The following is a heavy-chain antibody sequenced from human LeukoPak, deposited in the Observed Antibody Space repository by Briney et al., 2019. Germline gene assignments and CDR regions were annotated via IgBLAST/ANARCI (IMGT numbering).Heavy chain of an antibody. CDR3: ARAMVRGVPDY. CDR2: ISSSSSTI. J-gene: IGHJ4*02. V-gene: IGHV3-48*01. Sequence: PGGSLRLSCAASGFTFGSYSMNWVRQAPGKGLEWVSYISSSSSTIYYADSVKGRFTISRDNAKNSLYLQMNSLRAEDTAVYYCARAMVRGVPDYWGQGTLVTVSS. D-gene: IGHD3-10*01. CDR1: GFTFGSYS.